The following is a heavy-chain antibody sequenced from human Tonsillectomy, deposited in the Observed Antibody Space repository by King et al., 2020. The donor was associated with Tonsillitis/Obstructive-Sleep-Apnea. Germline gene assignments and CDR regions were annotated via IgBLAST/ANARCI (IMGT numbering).Heavy chain of an antibody. CDR1: GFTFGAYA. CDR2: IRSSSFGGPT. CDR3: TRQSTGGTLVFDY. V-gene: IGHV3-49*04. J-gene: IGHJ4*02. Sequence: DVQLVESGGGLVKPRRSLRLSCTASGFTFGAYAMSWVRQAPGKGLEWVGFIRSSSFGGPTEFAASVRGRFTISRDDSKSIAYLQLNSLKIEDTAVYYCTRQSTGGTLVFDYWGQGTLVTVSS. D-gene: IGHD4-23*01.